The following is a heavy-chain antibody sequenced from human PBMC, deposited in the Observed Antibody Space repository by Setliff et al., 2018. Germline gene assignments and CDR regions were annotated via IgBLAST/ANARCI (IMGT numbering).Heavy chain of an antibody. J-gene: IGHJ4*02. V-gene: IGHV4-61*09. Sequence: SETLSLTCTVSGGSISSGRYSWSWIRQPAGKGLEWIGHIYASGSTNYNPSLKSRVTISIDTSKNQFSLNLSSVTSADSAVYYCARVLTRSNPTGYWGQGTLVTVSS. CDR1: GGSISSGRYS. CDR2: IYASGST. CDR3: ARVLTRSNPTGY. D-gene: IGHD1-1*01.